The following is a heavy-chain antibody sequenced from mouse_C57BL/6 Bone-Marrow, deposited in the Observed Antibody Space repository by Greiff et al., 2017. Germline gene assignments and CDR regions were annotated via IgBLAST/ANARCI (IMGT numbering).Heavy chain of an antibody. Sequence: QVQLQQPGAELVMPGASVKLSCKASGYTFTSYWMHWVKQRPGQGLEWIGEIDPSDSYTNYNQKFKGKSTLTVDKSSSTAYMQLSSLTSEDSAVYYGARISTVVATPYWYFDVWGTGTTVTVSS. J-gene: IGHJ1*03. CDR1: GYTFTSYW. V-gene: IGHV1-69*01. CDR2: IDPSDSYT. D-gene: IGHD1-1*01. CDR3: ARISTVVATPYWYFDV.